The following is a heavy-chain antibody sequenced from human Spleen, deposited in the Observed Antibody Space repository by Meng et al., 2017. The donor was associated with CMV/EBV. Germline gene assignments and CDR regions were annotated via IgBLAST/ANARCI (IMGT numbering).Heavy chain of an antibody. D-gene: IGHD6-13*01. CDR1: GYTFTGYY. CDR3: AREEVRIAAARIYY. V-gene: IGHV1-2*02. Sequence: ASVKVSCKASGYTFTGYYMHWVRQAPGQGLEWMGWINPNSGGTNYAQKFQGRVTMTGDTSISTAYMELSRLRSDDTAVYYCAREEVRIAAARIYYWGQGTLVTVSS. J-gene: IGHJ4*02. CDR2: INPNSGGT.